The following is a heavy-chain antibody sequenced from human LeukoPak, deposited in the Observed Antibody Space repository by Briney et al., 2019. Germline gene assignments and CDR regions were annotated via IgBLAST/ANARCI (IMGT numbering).Heavy chain of an antibody. CDR2: IRYDGSNK. CDR1: GFTFSSYG. CDR3: AKDRRSSSWYYFDY. Sequence: QSGGSLRLSCAASGFTFSSYGMHWVRQAPGKGLEWVAFIRYDGSNKYYADSVKGRFTISRDNSKNTLYLQMNSLRAEDTAVYYYAKDRRSSSWYYFDYWGQGTLVTVSS. V-gene: IGHV3-30*02. D-gene: IGHD6-13*01. J-gene: IGHJ4*02.